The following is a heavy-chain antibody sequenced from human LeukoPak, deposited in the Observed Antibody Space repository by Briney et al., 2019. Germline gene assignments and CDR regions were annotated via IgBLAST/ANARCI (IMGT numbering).Heavy chain of an antibody. V-gene: IGHV3-7*05. CDR3: TRGGHTYFY. D-gene: IGHD5-18*01. J-gene: IGHJ4*02. CDR1: GFTFTSYW. CDR2: IKQDGSDK. Sequence: PGGSLGLSCAASGFTFTSYWMSWVRQAPGKGLEWVANIKQDGSDKYYVDSVKGRFTISRDNAKSSLFLQMNSLRAEDTAVYYCTRGGHTYFYWGQGTLVTVSS.